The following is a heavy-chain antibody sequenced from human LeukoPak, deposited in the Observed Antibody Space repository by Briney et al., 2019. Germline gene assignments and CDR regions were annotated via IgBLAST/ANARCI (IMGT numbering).Heavy chain of an antibody. CDR3: ARTDSGAYDL. CDR2: IYYSGNT. Sequence: SGTLSLTCTVSGGSISSSNWWSWLRQPPGKGLEWIGEIYYSGNTNYNPSLKSRVAISVDKSKNQFSLNLNSVTAADTAVYYCARTDSGAYDLWGQGRLVTVSS. V-gene: IGHV4-4*02. J-gene: IGHJ3*01. CDR1: GGSISSSNW.